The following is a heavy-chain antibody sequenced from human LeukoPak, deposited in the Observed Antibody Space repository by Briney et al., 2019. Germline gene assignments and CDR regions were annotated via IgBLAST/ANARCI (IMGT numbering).Heavy chain of an antibody. D-gene: IGHD6-19*01. CDR1: GGSISSHY. Sequence: SETLSLTCTVSGGSISSHYWSWIRQPPGKGLEWIGCIYYSGSTNYNPSLKSRVTISVDTSKNQFSLKLSSVTAADTAVYYCARDGGIAVAENWFDPWGQGTLVTVSS. J-gene: IGHJ5*02. CDR2: IYYSGST. V-gene: IGHV4-59*11. CDR3: ARDGGIAVAENWFDP.